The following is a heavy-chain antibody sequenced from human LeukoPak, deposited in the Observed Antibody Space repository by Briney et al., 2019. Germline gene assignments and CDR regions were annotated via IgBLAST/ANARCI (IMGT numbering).Heavy chain of an antibody. D-gene: IGHD2-15*01. Sequence: PGGSLRLSCAASGFTFSSYSMDWVRQAPGEGLEWVSSISSSSSYIYYADSVKGRFTISRDNAKNSLYLQMNSLRAEDTAVYYCASDIGYCSGGSCYWTRPFDYWGQGTLVTVSS. CDR3: ASDIGYCSGGSCYWTRPFDY. V-gene: IGHV3-21*01. CDR2: ISSSSSYI. J-gene: IGHJ4*02. CDR1: GFTFSSYS.